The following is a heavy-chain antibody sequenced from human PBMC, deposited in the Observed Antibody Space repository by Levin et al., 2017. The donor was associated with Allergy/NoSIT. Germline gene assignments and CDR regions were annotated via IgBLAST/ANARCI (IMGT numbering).Heavy chain of an antibody. V-gene: IGHV3-21*01. Sequence: GESLKISCAVSGFTFTSYSMNWVRQAPGKGLEWVSSISSSSSYIYYADSVKGRFTISRDNAKNSLYLQMNSLRAEDTAVYYCARDQAAAGRGWFDPWGQGTLVTVSS. CDR1: GFTFTSYS. D-gene: IGHD6-13*01. CDR3: ARDQAAAGRGWFDP. CDR2: ISSSSSYI. J-gene: IGHJ5*02.